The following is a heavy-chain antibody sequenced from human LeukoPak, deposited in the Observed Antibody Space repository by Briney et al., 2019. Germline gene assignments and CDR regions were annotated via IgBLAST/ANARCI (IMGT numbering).Heavy chain of an antibody. Sequence: PSETLSITCAVYGGSLSGYYWSWIRQPPGKGLEWIGEINHSGSTNYNPSLKSRVTISVDTSKNQFSLRLSSVTAADTAVYFCARTGRILDWFDPWGQGTLVTVSS. CDR3: ARTGRILDWFDP. J-gene: IGHJ5*02. CDR2: INHSGST. CDR1: GGSLSGYY. D-gene: IGHD2-15*01. V-gene: IGHV4-34*01.